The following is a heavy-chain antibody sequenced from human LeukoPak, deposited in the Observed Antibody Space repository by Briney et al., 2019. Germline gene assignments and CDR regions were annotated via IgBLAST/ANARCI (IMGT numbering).Heavy chain of an antibody. J-gene: IGHJ4*02. D-gene: IGHD6-13*01. CDR3: AKEIRYSSSLDD. Sequence: PGGSLRLSCVASGFNINIYGMHWVRQAPGKGLEWVAVISYDGSNRLYADSVKGRFTVSRDNPRNTLYLQMDTLRPEDTAVYYCAKEIRYSSSLDDWGQGTLVTVSS. CDR1: GFNINIYG. V-gene: IGHV3-30*18. CDR2: ISYDGSNR.